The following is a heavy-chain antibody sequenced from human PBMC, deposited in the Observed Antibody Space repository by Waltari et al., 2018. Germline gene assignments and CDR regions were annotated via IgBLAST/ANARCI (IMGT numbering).Heavy chain of an antibody. J-gene: IGHJ4*02. D-gene: IGHD3-3*01. Sequence: QLQLQESGPGLVKPSETLSLTCTVSGGSISSSSYYWGWIRQPPGKGLEWIGSIYYSGSTYYKPSLKSRVTISVDTSKNQFSLKLSSVTAADTAVYYCARLYYDFWSGYFDYWGQGTLVTVSS. CDR1: GGSISSSSYY. CDR3: ARLYYDFWSGYFDY. CDR2: IYYSGST. V-gene: IGHV4-39*01.